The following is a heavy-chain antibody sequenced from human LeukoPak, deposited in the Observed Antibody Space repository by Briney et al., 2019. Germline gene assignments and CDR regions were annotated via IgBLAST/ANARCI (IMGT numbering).Heavy chain of an antibody. CDR2: IDTDGSST. CDR1: GFTFRRYC. J-gene: IGHJ4*02. V-gene: IGHV3-74*01. CDR3: ATEMAAMVY. Sequence: GGSLRLLCAVSGFTFRRYCMHWVRQAPGKGLVWVSRIDTDGSSTTYADSVKGRFTISRDNAKNTRYLQMNRLRAEDTAVYYCATEMAAMVYWGQGTLVTVSS. D-gene: IGHD5-24*01.